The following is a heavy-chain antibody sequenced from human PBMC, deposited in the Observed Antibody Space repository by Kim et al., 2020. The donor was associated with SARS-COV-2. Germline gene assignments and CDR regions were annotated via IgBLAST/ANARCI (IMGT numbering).Heavy chain of an antibody. CDR2: ISHSGHT. V-gene: IGHV4-38-2*01. CDR1: GSSIGSGYY. J-gene: IGHJ3*02. Sequence: SETLSLTCSVSGSSIGSGYYWGWIRQPPGRGLEWIGSISHSGHTYYNPSLQSRVTISVDTSKKQFSLNLSSVTAADTAVYYCARHVVSGWFNCDKWGQGRMVTVSS. D-gene: IGHD6-13*01. CDR3: ARHVVSGWFNCDK.